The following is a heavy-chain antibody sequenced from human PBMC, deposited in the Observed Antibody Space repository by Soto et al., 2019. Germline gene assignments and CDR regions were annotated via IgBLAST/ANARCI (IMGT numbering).Heavy chain of an antibody. CDR2: ISAYNGNT. Sequence: QVQLVQSGAEVKKPGASVKVSCKASGYTFTSYGISWVRQAPGQGLEWMGWISAYNGNTNYAQKLQGRVTMTTDTATSTAYMELRSLRSDDTAVYYCGLFRRSPAYYGMDVWGQGTTVTVSS. V-gene: IGHV1-18*01. CDR3: GLFRRSPAYYGMDV. D-gene: IGHD2-15*01. CDR1: GYTFTSYG. J-gene: IGHJ6*02.